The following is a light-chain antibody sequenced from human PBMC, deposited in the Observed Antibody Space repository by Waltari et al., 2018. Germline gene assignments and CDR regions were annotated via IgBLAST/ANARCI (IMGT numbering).Light chain of an antibody. CDR1: QSVLYSSNNKSY. J-gene: IGKJ1*01. CDR3: QQYYAAPWT. V-gene: IGKV4-1*01. Sequence: DIVMTQSPDSLAVSLGERAPINCKSSQSVLYSSNNKSYLSWFQQKPGQPPTLLFYWASTRESGVPDRFSGSGSGTDFTLTISSLQAEDVAVYYCQQYYAAPWTFGQGTMVEIK. CDR2: WAS.